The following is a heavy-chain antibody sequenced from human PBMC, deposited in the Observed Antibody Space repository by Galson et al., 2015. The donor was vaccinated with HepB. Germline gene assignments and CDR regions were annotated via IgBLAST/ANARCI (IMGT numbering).Heavy chain of an antibody. D-gene: IGHD6-19*01. CDR1: GGSISSYY. CDR2: IYTSGST. J-gene: IGHJ5*02. CDR3: ARALKPWRDNNWFDP. Sequence: QVQLQESGPGLVKPSETLSLTCTVSGGSISSYYWSWIRQPAGKGLEWIGRIYTSGSTNYNPSLKSRVTMSVDTSKKRFPVKLSSVTAPDPAGYYCARALKPWRDNNWFDPWGQGTLVTVSS. V-gene: IGHV4-4*07.